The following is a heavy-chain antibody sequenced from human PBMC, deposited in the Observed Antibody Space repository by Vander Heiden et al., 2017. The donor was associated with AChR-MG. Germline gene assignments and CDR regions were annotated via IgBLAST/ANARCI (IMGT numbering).Heavy chain of an antibody. D-gene: IGHD1-26*01. J-gene: IGHJ4*02. CDR3: ARGGVEGSAYPRPDY. CDR1: GGSLSSCSYY. CDR2: IYSSGST. Sequence: QLQLQESGPGLVKPSETLSLTSPASGGSLSSCSYYWVWIRQPPGKGLEWIGSIYSSGSTYYNPSLKSRVTISVDTSKNQFSLKLSSVTAADTAVYYCARGGVEGSAYPRPDYWGQGTLVTVSS. V-gene: IGHV4-39*01.